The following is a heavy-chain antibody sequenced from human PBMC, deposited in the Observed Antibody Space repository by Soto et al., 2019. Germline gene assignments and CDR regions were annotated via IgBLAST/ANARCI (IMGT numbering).Heavy chain of an antibody. CDR2: IGAAGDT. J-gene: IGHJ6*02. Sequence: GGSLRLSCEASGFTLSRYDMHWVRQPTGKGLEWVSVIGAAGDTYYPGSVKGRFTISRENAKNSLYLQMNSLRAGDTAVYYCARLDSYYSSGMDVWGQGTKVTVSS. CDR3: ARLDSYYSSGMDV. D-gene: IGHD1-1*01. V-gene: IGHV3-13*01. CDR1: GFTLSRYD.